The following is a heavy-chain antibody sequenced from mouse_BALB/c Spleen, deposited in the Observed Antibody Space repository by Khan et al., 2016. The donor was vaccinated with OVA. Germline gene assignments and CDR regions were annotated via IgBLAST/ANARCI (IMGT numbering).Heavy chain of an antibody. CDR1: GYTFTNYW. CDR3: TRGDPGNFDY. V-gene: IGHV1-69*02. J-gene: IGHJ2*01. Sequence: QVQLQQSGAELVRPGASVKLSCKASGYTFTNYWINWVKERPGQGLEWIGNIYPSDSYTNYNQKFKDKATLTVYKSSSTAFLQRSSPTSEDSAVYYCTRGDPGNFDYWGQGTTLTVSS. D-gene: IGHD2-13*01. CDR2: IYPSDSYT.